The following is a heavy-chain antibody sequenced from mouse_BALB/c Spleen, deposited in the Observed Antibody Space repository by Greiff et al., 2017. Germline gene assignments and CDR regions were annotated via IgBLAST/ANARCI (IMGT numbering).Heavy chain of an antibody. CDR3: ARRGRYGNYGY. CDR1: GFTFSSYY. D-gene: IGHD2-1*01. Sequence: EVKVVESGGGLVKLGGSLKLSCAASGFTFSSYYMSWVRQTPEKRLELVAAINSNGGSTYYPDTVKGRFTISRDNAKNTLYLQMSSLKSEDTALYYCARRGRYGNYGYWGQGTTLTVSS. J-gene: IGHJ2*01. CDR2: INSNGGST. V-gene: IGHV5-6-2*01.